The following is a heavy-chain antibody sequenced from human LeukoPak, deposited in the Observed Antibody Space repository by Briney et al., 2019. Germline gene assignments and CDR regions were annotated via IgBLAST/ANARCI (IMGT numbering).Heavy chain of an antibody. CDR2: IKSKTDGGTT. V-gene: IGHV3-15*01. Sequence: RASLRLSCAASGFTFNNAWMSWVRQAPGKGLEWVGRIKSKTDGGTTDYAPPVKGRFTISRDDSKNTLYLQMNSLKTEDTAVYYCTSYPVGGNTDFDYWGQGTLDTVPS. CDR1: GFTFNNAW. J-gene: IGHJ4*02. D-gene: IGHD1-26*01. CDR3: TSYPVGGNTDFDY.